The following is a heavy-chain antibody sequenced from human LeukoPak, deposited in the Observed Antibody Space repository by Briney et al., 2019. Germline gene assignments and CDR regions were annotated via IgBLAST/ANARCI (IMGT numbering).Heavy chain of an antibody. J-gene: IGHJ4*02. D-gene: IGHD6-19*01. CDR3: ARVALPQWLVREFDS. V-gene: IGHV3-30*04. CDR2: ISYDGSNK. CDR1: GFTFSTYT. Sequence: PGGSLRLSCAASGFTFSTYTMHWVRQAPGKGLEWVAVISYDGSNKYYADSVKGRFTISRDNSKNALYLQMNSLRAEDTAVYYYARVALPQWLVREFDSWGQGTLVTVSS.